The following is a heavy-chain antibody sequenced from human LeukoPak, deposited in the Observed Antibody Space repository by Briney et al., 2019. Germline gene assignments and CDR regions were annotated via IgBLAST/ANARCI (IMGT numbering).Heavy chain of an antibody. V-gene: IGHV3-21*01. J-gene: IGHJ4*02. D-gene: IGHD5-18*01. CDR2: ISSSSSYM. CDR3: ARERGYSYGYGDY. Sequence: GGSLRLSCAASGFTFSSYSMDWVRQAPRKGLEWVSSISSSSSYMYYADSVKGRFTISRDNAKNSLYLQMDSLRAEDPAGYYCARERGYSYGYGDYWGQGTLVTVSS. CDR1: GFTFSSYS.